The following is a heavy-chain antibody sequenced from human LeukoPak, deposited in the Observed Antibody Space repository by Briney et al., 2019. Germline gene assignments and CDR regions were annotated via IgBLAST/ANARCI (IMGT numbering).Heavy chain of an antibody. CDR2: ISTSGST. V-gene: IGHV4-61*02. CDR1: GGSINSGSYY. Sequence: PSETLSLTCTVSGGSINSGSYYWSWIRQPAGKGLEWIGRISTSGSTNYNPSLKSRVTVSVDTSKNQFSLMLSSVTAADTAVYYCTRDSSGYDWFYDYWGQGTLVTVSS. CDR3: TRDSSGYDWFYDY. D-gene: IGHD5-12*01. J-gene: IGHJ4*02.